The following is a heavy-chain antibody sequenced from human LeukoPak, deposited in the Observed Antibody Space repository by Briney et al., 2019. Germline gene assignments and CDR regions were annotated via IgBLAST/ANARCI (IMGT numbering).Heavy chain of an antibody. CDR2: IYYSGST. Sequence: PSETLSLTCTVSGGSISSYYWSWIRQPPGKGLEWIGYIYYSGSTNYNPSLKSRVTISVDTSKNQFSLKLSSVTAADTAVYYCARHSGFYYGDYWGQGTLVTVSS. CDR3: ARHSGFYYGDY. CDR1: GGSISSYY. D-gene: IGHD3-10*01. J-gene: IGHJ4*02. V-gene: IGHV4-59*08.